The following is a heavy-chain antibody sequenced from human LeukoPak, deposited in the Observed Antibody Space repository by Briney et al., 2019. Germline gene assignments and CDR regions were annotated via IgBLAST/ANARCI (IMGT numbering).Heavy chain of an antibody. J-gene: IGHJ4*02. Sequence: PGGSLRLSCAASGFTFSDYYMSWIRQAPGKGLEWVSYISSSGSTIYYADSVKGRFTISRDNAKNSLYLQMNSLRAEDTAVYYCARDSDDYVWGSYRYVLGYWGQGTLVTVSS. CDR2: ISSSGSTI. D-gene: IGHD3-16*02. CDR1: GFTFSDYY. CDR3: ARDSDDYVWGSYRYVLGY. V-gene: IGHV3-11*01.